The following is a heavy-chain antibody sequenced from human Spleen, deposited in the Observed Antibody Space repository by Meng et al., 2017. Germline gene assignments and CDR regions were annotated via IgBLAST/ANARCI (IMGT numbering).Heavy chain of an antibody. Sequence: GESLKISCAASGFTFSSYSMNWVRQAPGKGLEWVSSISSSSSYIYYADSVKGRFTISRDNAKNSLYLQMNSLRAEDTAVYYCAGPSYDYVWGSYRRDAFDIWGQGTMVTVSS. D-gene: IGHD3-16*02. V-gene: IGHV3-21*01. J-gene: IGHJ3*02. CDR2: ISSSSSYI. CDR1: GFTFSSYS. CDR3: AGPSYDYVWGSYRRDAFDI.